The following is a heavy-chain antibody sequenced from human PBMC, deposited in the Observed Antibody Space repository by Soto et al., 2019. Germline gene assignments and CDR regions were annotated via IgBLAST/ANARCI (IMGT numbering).Heavy chain of an antibody. V-gene: IGHV4-39*01. CDR3: ARQRNDHDAFDL. Sequence: HLQLQASGPGLVKPLETLSLTCTVSGGSISSSSYYWGWIRQPPGKGLEWIGSIYYSGSTYYNPALKSRVTISVDTSKSQFCLKLSSVTAADTAVYYCARQRNDHDAFDLWGQGTMVTVSS. CDR1: GGSISSSSYY. CDR2: IYYSGST. D-gene: IGHD1-1*01. J-gene: IGHJ3*01.